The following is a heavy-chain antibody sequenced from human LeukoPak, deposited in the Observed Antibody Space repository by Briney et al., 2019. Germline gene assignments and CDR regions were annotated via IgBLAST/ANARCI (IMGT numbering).Heavy chain of an antibody. V-gene: IGHV4-39*01. CDR2: IYYSGST. D-gene: IGHD4-11*01. J-gene: IGHJ5*02. CDR3: ARHSYSNPGP. Sequence: PSETLSLTCTVSGGSISSSSYYWGWIRQPPGKGLEWIGSIYYSGSTYYNPSLKSRVTISVDTSKNQFSLKLSSVTAADTAVYYCARHSYSNPGPWGQGTLVTVSS. CDR1: GGSISSSSYY.